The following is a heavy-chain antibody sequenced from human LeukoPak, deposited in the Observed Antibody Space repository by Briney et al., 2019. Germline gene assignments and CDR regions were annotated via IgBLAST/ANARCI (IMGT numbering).Heavy chain of an antibody. Sequence: SETLSLTCTVSGGSISSSSYYWGWIRQSPGKGLEWIGSIYYSGSTYYNPSLKSRVTISVDTSKNQFSLKLSSVTAADTAVYYCARHLASLWFGELKDWGQGTLVTVSS. CDR3: ARHLASLWFGELKD. CDR2: IYYSGST. J-gene: IGHJ4*02. D-gene: IGHD3-10*01. V-gene: IGHV4-39*01. CDR1: GGSISSSSYY.